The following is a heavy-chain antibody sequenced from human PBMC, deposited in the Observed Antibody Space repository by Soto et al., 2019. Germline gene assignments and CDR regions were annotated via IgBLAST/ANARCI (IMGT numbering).Heavy chain of an antibody. CDR3: ARVRVLHGPNWFDP. Sequence: ASETLSLTCAVSGGSISSGGYSWSWIRQPPGKGLEWIGYIYHSGSTYYNPSLKSRVTISVDRSKNQFSLKLSSVTAADTAVYYCARVRVLHGPNWFDPWGQGTLVTVSS. J-gene: IGHJ5*02. D-gene: IGHD2-8*01. CDR2: IYHSGST. V-gene: IGHV4-30-2*01. CDR1: GGSISSGGYS.